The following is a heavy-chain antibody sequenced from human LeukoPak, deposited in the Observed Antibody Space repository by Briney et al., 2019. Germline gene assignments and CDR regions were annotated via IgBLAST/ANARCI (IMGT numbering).Heavy chain of an antibody. Sequence: GGSLRLSCAASAFTSRSHGMHWVRQAPGKGLEWVAFIRYHGSDKYYADSVKDRFTISRDNSKNTLYLQMNSLRAEDTAVYYCAKKWSGDYDSSGVNDAFDIWGQGTMVTVSS. D-gene: IGHD3-22*01. J-gene: IGHJ3*02. CDR2: IRYHGSDK. CDR1: AFTSRSHG. CDR3: AKKWSGDYDSSGVNDAFDI. V-gene: IGHV3-30*02.